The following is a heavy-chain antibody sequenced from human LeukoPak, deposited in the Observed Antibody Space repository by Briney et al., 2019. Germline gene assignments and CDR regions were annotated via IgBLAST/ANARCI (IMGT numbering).Heavy chain of an antibody. CDR1: GFTFSSYW. Sequence: SGGSLRLSCAASGFTFSSYWMSWVRQAPGKGLEWVANIKQDGSEKYYVDSVKGRFTISRDNAKNSLYLQMNSLRAEDTAVYYCARAHPPYYYDSSGYYPPDVWGQGTTVTVSS. CDR3: ARAHPPYYYDSSGYYPPDV. D-gene: IGHD3-22*01. V-gene: IGHV3-7*01. J-gene: IGHJ6*02. CDR2: IKQDGSEK.